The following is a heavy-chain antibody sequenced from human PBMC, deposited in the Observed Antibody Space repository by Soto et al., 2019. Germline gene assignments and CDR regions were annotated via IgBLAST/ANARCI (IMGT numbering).Heavy chain of an antibody. J-gene: IGHJ6*02. V-gene: IGHV1-2*04. CDR3: ARDRLSSNSGYDFGMSYGMDV. Sequence: ASVKVSCKASGYTFTGYYMHWVRQAPGQGLEWMGWINPNSGGTNYAQKFQGWVTMTRDTSISTAYMELSRLRSDDTAVYYCARDRLSSNSGYDFGMSYGMDVWGQGTTVTVSS. CDR2: INPNSGGT. CDR1: GYTFTGYY. D-gene: IGHD5-12*01.